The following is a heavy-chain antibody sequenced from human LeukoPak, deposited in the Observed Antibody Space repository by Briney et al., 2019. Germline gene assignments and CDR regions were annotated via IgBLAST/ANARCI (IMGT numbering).Heavy chain of an antibody. D-gene: IGHD2-15*01. J-gene: IGHJ5*02. Sequence: PGGSLRLSCAASGFTFSDYYMSWIRQAPGKGLEWVSYISSGSTIYYADSVKGRFTISRDNAKNSLYLQMNSLRAEDTAVYYCARDRVAGWFDPWGQGTLVTVSS. CDR3: ARDRVAGWFDP. CDR2: ISSGSTI. CDR1: GFTFSDYY. V-gene: IGHV3-11*04.